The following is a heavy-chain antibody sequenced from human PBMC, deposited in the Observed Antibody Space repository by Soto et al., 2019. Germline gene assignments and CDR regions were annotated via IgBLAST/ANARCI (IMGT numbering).Heavy chain of an antibody. V-gene: IGHV3-30*18. Sequence: ESGGGVVQPGRSLRLSCAASGFTFSSYGMHWVRQAPGKGLEWVAVISYDGSNKYYADSVKGRFTISRDNSKNTLYLQMNSLRAEDTAVYYCAKVDYDILTGYYDYYYGMDVWGQGTTVTVSS. J-gene: IGHJ6*02. CDR3: AKVDYDILTGYYDYYYGMDV. CDR1: GFTFSSYG. D-gene: IGHD3-9*01. CDR2: ISYDGSNK.